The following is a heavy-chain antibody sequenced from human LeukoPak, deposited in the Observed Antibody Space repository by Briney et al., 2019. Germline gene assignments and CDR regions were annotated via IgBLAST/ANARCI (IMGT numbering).Heavy chain of an antibody. J-gene: IGHJ5*02. V-gene: IGHV1-18*01. CDR1: GYTFTSYG. Sequence: ASVKVSCKASGYTFTSYGISWVRQAPGQGLEWMGWISAYNGNTNYAQKLQGRVTMTTGTSTSTAYMELRSLRSDDTAVYYCARDYLSEGFGELLPRFDPWGQGTRVTVSS. CDR3: ARDYLSEGFGELLPRFDP. D-gene: IGHD3-10*01. CDR2: ISAYNGNT.